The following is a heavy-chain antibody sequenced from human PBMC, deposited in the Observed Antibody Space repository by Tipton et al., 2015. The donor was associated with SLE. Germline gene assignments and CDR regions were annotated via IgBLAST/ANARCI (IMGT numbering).Heavy chain of an antibody. CDR1: GGSFSGYY. CDR3: ARENWGQSEY. CDR2: INHSGST. Sequence: TLSLTCAVYGGSFSGYYWNWIRQPPGKGLEWIGEINHSGSTNYNPPLKSRVTMSVDTSKNQLSLKLSSVTAEDTAVYFCARENWGQSEYWGQGTLVTVSS. V-gene: IGHV4-34*01. D-gene: IGHD7-27*01. J-gene: IGHJ4*02.